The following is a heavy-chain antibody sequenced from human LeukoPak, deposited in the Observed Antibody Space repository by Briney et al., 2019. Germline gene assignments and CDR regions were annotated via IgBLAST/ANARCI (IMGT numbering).Heavy chain of an antibody. Sequence: GGSLRLSCEASGFTFSSYWMSWVRQAPGKGLEWVANIKQDGSEKYYVDSVKGRFTISRDNAKNSLYLQMNSLRAEDTAVYYCARVVYSGYATDYWGQGTLVTVSS. CDR1: GFTFSSYW. J-gene: IGHJ4*02. D-gene: IGHD5-12*01. V-gene: IGHV3-7*01. CDR3: ARVVYSGYATDY. CDR2: IKQDGSEK.